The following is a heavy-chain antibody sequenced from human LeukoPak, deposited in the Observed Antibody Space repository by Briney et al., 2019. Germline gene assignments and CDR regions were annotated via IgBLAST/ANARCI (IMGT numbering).Heavy chain of an antibody. V-gene: IGHV3-33*06. Sequence: SGGSLRLSCAASGFTFSSYGMHWVRQAPGKGLEWVAVIWYDGSNKYYADSVKGRFTFSRDNSKNTLYLQMNSLRAEDTAVYYCAKQQLVTIALDYWGQGTLVTVSS. D-gene: IGHD6-13*01. CDR2: IWYDGSNK. CDR1: GFTFSSYG. J-gene: IGHJ4*02. CDR3: AKQQLVTIALDY.